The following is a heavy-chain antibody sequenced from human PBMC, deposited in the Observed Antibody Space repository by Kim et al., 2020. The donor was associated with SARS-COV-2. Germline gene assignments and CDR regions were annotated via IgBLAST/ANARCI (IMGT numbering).Heavy chain of an antibody. CDR2: IKSKTDGGTT. D-gene: IGHD3-16*01. CDR1: GFTFSNAW. V-gene: IGHV3-15*01. J-gene: IGHJ6*02. Sequence: GGSLRLSCAASGFTFSNAWMSWVRQAPGKGLEWVGRIKSKTDGGTTDYAAPVKGRFTISRDDSKNTLYLQMNSLKTEDTAVYYCTTGYPVTYYLPTHYYYYGMDVWGQGTTVTVSS. CDR3: TTGYPVTYYLPTHYYYYGMDV.